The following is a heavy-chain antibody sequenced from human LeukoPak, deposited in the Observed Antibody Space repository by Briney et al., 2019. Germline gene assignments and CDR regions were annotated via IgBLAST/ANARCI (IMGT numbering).Heavy chain of an antibody. D-gene: IGHD3-10*01. CDR1: GFIFSNAW. J-gene: IGHJ4*02. V-gene: IGHV3-21*01. Sequence: PGGSLRLSCAASGFIFSNAWMSWVRQAPGKGLEWVSSISSSSSYIYYADSVKGRFTISRGNAKNSLYLQMNSLRAEDTAVYYCARDPGGFPFDYWGQGTLVTVSS. CDR2: ISSSSSYI. CDR3: ARDPGGFPFDY.